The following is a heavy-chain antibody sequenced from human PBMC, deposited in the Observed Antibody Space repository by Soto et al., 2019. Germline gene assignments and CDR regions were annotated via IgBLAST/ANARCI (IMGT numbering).Heavy chain of an antibody. CDR3: ASDFHFGGDPLLDAFDI. CDR1: GFTVSSNY. D-gene: IGHD2-21*02. J-gene: IGHJ3*02. Sequence: EVQLVESGGGLVQPGGSLRLSCAASGFTVSSNYMSWVRQAPGKGLEWVSVIYSGGSTYYADSVKGRFTISRDNSKNTLYLQMNSLRAEATAVYYCASDFHFGGDPLLDAFDIWGQGTMVTVSS. CDR2: IYSGGST. V-gene: IGHV3-66*01.